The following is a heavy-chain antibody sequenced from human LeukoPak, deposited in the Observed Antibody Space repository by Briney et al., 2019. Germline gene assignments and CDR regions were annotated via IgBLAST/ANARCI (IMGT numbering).Heavy chain of an antibody. J-gene: IGHJ6*02. V-gene: IGHV4-39*07. Sequence: PSETLSLTCTVSGGSISSGGYYWSWIRQPPGKGLEWIGEINHSGSTNYNPSLKSRVTISVDTSKNQFSLKLSSVTAADTAVYYCARRRLRYYGMDVWGQGTTVTVSS. D-gene: IGHD5-12*01. CDR1: GGSISSGGYY. CDR3: ARRRLRYYGMDV. CDR2: INHSGST.